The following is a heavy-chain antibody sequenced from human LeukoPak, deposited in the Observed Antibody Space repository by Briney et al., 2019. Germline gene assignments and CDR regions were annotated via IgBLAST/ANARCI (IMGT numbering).Heavy chain of an antibody. CDR1: GGSISSYY. CDR2: IYYGENT. CDR3: ARDGAYGDYPTD. J-gene: IGHJ4*02. D-gene: IGHD4-17*01. Sequence: SETLSLTCTVSGGSISSYYWSWIRQPPGKGLEWIGYIYYGENTNYNPSLKSRVTMSVDTSMNQFSLKLSSVTAADTAVYYCARDGAYGDYPTDWGQGTLVTVSS. V-gene: IGHV4-59*01.